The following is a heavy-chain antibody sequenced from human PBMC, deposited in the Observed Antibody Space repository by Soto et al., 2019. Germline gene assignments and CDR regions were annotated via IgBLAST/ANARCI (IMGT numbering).Heavy chain of an antibody. J-gene: IGHJ6*02. CDR3: ARDLLSYDSFPDYYYYGMDV. Sequence: GGSLRLSCAASGFTVSSNYMSWVRQAPGKGLEWVSVIYSGGSTYYADSVKGRFTISRDNSKNTLYLQMNSLRAEDTAVYYCARDLLSYDSFPDYYYYGMDVWGQGTTVTVSS. CDR2: IYSGGST. D-gene: IGHD3-22*01. CDR1: GFTVSSNY. V-gene: IGHV3-66*01.